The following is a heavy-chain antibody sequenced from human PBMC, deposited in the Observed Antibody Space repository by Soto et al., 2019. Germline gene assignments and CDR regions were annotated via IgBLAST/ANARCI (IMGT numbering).Heavy chain of an antibody. D-gene: IGHD3-10*01. CDR2: MNPNSGNT. V-gene: IGHV1-8*01. J-gene: IGHJ5*02. CDR3: AIIAHTYYGSGRNWFDT. CDR1: GYTFTSYD. Sequence: GASVKVSCKASGYTFTSYDINWVRQATGQGLEWMGWMNPNSGNTGYAQKFQGRVTMTRNTSISTAYIELSSLRSEDTAVYYCAIIAHTYYGSGRNWFDTWGQGTRVTVSP.